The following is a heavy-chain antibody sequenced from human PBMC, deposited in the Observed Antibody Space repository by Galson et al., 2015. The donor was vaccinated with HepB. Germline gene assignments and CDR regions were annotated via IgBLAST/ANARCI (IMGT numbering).Heavy chain of an antibody. CDR3: ARARTSSGWYRGEGWFDP. CDR1: GGSFSGYY. CDR2: INHSGST. Sequence: SETLSLTCAVYGGSFSGYYWSWIRQPPGKGLEWIGEINHSGSTNYNPSLKSRVTISVDTSKNQFSLKLSSVTAADTAVYYCARARTSSGWYRGEGWFDPWGQGTLVTVSS. V-gene: IGHV4-34*01. J-gene: IGHJ5*02. D-gene: IGHD6-19*01.